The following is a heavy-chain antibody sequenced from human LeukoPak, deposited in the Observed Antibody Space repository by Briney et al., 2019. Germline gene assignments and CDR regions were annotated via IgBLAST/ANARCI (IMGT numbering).Heavy chain of an antibody. J-gene: IGHJ5*02. CDR2: IRHDGHT. CDR1: GFFSTAYY. V-gene: IGHV4-38-2*02. CDR3: ARVVGATRSWFGP. D-gene: IGHD1-26*01. Sequence: SETPSLTCTVSGFFSTAYYWGWIRQPPGKGLEWIASIRHDGHTYYNPSLRSQVTISVDMSRNQFSLKLNSLTAADTAVYYCARVVGATRSWFGPWGQGTLVTVSS.